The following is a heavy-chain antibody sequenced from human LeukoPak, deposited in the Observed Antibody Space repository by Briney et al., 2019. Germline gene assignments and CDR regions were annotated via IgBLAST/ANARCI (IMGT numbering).Heavy chain of an antibody. V-gene: IGHV3-30*18. D-gene: IGHD6-13*01. CDR2: ISYDGSNK. CDR1: GFTFSTYG. J-gene: IGHJ5*02. Sequence: GGSLRLSCAASGFTFSTYGMHWVRQAPGKGLEWVAVISYDGSNKYYADSMKGRFTISRDNSKNTLYLQMNSLGAEDTAVYYCAKGYGQQLVNNWFDPWGQGTLVTVSS. CDR3: AKGYGQQLVNNWFDP.